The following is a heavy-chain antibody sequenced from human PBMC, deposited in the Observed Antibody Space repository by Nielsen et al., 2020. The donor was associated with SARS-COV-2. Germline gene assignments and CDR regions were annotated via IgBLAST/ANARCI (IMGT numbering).Heavy chain of an antibody. Sequence: GSLKISCAASGFTVSSNYMSWVRQAPGKGLEWVSVIYSGGSTYYADSVKGRFTISRDNSKNTLYLQMNSLRAEDTAVYYCASSWGSYPVAWGQGTLVTVSS. CDR2: IYSGGST. J-gene: IGHJ5*02. D-gene: IGHD1-26*01. CDR1: GFTVSSNY. CDR3: ASSWGSYPVA. V-gene: IGHV3-53*01.